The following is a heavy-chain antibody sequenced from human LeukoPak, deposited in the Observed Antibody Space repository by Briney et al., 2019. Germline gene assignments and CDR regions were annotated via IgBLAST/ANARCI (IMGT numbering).Heavy chain of an antibody. CDR1: GGSFSGYY. CDR2: INHSGST. J-gene: IGHJ3*02. V-gene: IGHV4-34*01. D-gene: IGHD6-19*01. CDR3: ARGGSWQWLVRRAFDI. Sequence: PSETLSLTCAVYGGSFSGYYWSWIRRPPGKGLEWIGEINHSGSTNYNPSLKSRVTISVDTSKNQFSLKLSSVTAADTAVYYCARGGSWQWLVRRAFDIWGQGTMVTVSS.